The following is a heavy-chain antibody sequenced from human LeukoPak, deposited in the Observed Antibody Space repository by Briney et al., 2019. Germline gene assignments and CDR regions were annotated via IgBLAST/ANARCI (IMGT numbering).Heavy chain of an antibody. V-gene: IGHV3-23*01. D-gene: IGHD2-2*01. CDR1: GFTFSSYA. J-gene: IGHJ5*02. Sequence: GGSLRLSCAASGFTFSSYAMSWVRQAPGKGLEWVSAISGSGGSTYYADSVKGRFTISRDNSKNTLYLQMNSLRAEDTAVYYCAKDGLGYCSSTSCSWFDPWGQGTLVTVSS. CDR2: ISGSGGST. CDR3: AKDGLGYCSSTSCSWFDP.